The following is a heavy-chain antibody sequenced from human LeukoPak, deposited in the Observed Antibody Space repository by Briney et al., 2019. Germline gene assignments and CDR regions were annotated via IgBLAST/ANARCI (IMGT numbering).Heavy chain of an antibody. CDR2: INHSGST. Sequence: GSLRLSCAASGFTFSDYYWSWIRQPPGKGLEWIGEINHSGSTNYNPSLKSRVTISVDTSKNQFSLKLSSVTAADTAVYYCARRQIYDYWGQGTLVTVSS. CDR1: GFTFSDYY. CDR3: ARRQIYDY. J-gene: IGHJ4*02. V-gene: IGHV4-34*01.